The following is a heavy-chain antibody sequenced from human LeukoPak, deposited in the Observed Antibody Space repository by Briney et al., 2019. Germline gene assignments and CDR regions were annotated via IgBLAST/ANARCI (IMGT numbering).Heavy chain of an antibody. V-gene: IGHV4-34*01. CDR1: GGSLHNHF. CDR3: ARGGRQWYGERRNWFDP. D-gene: IGHD3-10*01. CDR2: VGDGEAT. J-gene: IGHJ5*02. Sequence: SETLSLTCAVYGGSLHNHFWSWIRLSPGKGLEWVGEVGDGEATNFNPSLKTRVAISTDRPKNQVSLKLKPVTDADTAIYYCARGGRQWYGERRNWFDPWGQGTQVTVSS.